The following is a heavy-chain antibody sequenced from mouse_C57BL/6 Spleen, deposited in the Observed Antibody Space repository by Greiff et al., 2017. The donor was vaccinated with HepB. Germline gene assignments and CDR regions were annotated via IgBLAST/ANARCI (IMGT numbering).Heavy chain of an antibody. CDR3: ARSGAVVAGDS. J-gene: IGHJ2*01. Sequence: VQLQQSGAELVKPGASVKISCKASGYAFSSYWMNWVKQRPGKGLEWIGQIYPGDGDTNYNGKFKGKATLTADKSSITAYMQLSSLTSEESAVYFCARSGAVVAGDSRGQGTTLTVSS. V-gene: IGHV1-80*01. D-gene: IGHD1-1*01. CDR2: IYPGDGDT. CDR1: GYAFSSYW.